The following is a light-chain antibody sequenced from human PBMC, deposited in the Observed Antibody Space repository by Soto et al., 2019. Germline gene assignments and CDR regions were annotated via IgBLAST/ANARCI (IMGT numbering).Light chain of an antibody. CDR3: SSYTSSSTNV. CDR2: EVS. Sequence: QSALTQPASVSGSPGQSITISCTGTSSDVVGYNYVSWYQQHPGKAPKLMIYEVSNRPSGVSNRFSGSKSGNTASLTISGLQAEDEADYYCSSYTSSSTNVFGTGTKRTVL. V-gene: IGLV2-14*01. J-gene: IGLJ1*01. CDR1: SSDVVGYNY.